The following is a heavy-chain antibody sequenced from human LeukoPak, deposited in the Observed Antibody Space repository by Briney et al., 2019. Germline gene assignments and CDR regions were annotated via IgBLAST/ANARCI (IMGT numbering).Heavy chain of an antibody. Sequence: SETLSLTCTVSGGSISSSTYYWGWIRQPPGKGLEWNGSIYYSGSTYYNASLKSRVTISADTSKNQFSLQLSSVTAADTAVYYCARPLSGSSSWHGDAFDIWGQGTMVTVSS. D-gene: IGHD6-13*01. CDR2: IYYSGST. V-gene: IGHV4-39*01. CDR3: ARPLSGSSSWHGDAFDI. J-gene: IGHJ3*02. CDR1: GGSISSSTYY.